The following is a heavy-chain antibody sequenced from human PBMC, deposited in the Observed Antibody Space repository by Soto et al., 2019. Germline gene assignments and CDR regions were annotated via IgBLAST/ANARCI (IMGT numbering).Heavy chain of an antibody. J-gene: IGHJ4*02. D-gene: IGHD6-6*01. CDR1: GFTFSSYG. V-gene: IGHV3-30*18. CDR2: ISYDGSNK. Sequence: GVSLRLSCAASGFTFSSYGMHWVRQAPGKGLEWVAVISYDGSNKYYADSVKGRFTISRDNSKNTLYLQMNSLRAEDTAVYYCAKPATPWAARPLGFDYWGQGTLVTVSS. CDR3: AKPATPWAARPLGFDY.